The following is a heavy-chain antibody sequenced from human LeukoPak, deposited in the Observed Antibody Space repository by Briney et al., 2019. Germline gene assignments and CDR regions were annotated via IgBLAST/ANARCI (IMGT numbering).Heavy chain of an antibody. CDR3: ARDATFLGYCSSTSCSQIDAFDI. CDR1: GFTFSNYA. V-gene: IGHV3-66*02. Sequence: PGGSLRLSCAASGFTFSNYAMSWVRQAPGKGLEWVSVIYSGGSTYYADSVKGRFTISRDNSKNTLFLQMNSLRAEDTAVYYCARDATFLGYCSSTSCSQIDAFDIWGQGTVVTVSS. D-gene: IGHD2-2*01. CDR2: IYSGGST. J-gene: IGHJ3*02.